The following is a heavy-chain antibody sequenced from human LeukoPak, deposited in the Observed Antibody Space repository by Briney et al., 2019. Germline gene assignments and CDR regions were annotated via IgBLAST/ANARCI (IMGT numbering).Heavy chain of an antibody. J-gene: IGHJ3*02. Sequence: GGSLRLSCAASGFTFSSYWMHWVRQAPGKGLVWVSRINSDGSSTSYADSVKGRFIISRDNAKNTLYLQMNNLRAEDTAVYYCSSGNSHAFDIWGQGTMVTVSS. CDR3: SSGNSHAFDI. CDR2: INSDGSST. D-gene: IGHD4-23*01. CDR1: GFTFSSYW. V-gene: IGHV3-74*01.